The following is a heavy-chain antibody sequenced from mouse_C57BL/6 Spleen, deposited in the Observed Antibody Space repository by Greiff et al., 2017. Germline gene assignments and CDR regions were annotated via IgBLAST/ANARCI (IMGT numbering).Heavy chain of an antibody. V-gene: IGHV14-4*01. Sequence: VQLQQSGAELVRPGASVKLSCTASGFTFKDYYMHWVKQRPEQGLEWIGLIDPENGDTEYASKFQGKATLTADTSSNTAYLQLSGLTSEDTAVYYCTTEVLRYFDYWGQGTTLTVSS. CDR3: TTEVLRYFDY. CDR1: GFTFKDYY. J-gene: IGHJ2*01. D-gene: IGHD1-1*01. CDR2: IDPENGDT.